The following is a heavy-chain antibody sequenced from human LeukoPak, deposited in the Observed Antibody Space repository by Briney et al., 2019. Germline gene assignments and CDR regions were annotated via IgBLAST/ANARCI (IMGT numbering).Heavy chain of an antibody. J-gene: IGHJ5*02. Sequence: PGGSLRLSCAASGFTFSSYAMSWVRQAPGKGLEWVSTISGSGGNTYYADSVKGRFTISRDNSKNTLYLQMNSLRAEDTAVYYCARDLGQYYDTSDNWFDPWGQGTLVTVSS. CDR3: ARDLGQYYDTSDNWFDP. CDR1: GFTFSSYA. D-gene: IGHD3-22*01. CDR2: ISGSGGNT. V-gene: IGHV3-23*01.